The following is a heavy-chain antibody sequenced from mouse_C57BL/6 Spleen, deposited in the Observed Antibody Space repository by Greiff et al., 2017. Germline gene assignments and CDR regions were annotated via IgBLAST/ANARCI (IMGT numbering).Heavy chain of an antibody. CDR2: ISDGGSYT. CDR3: ARAGVYAKDY. CDR1: GFTFSSYA. V-gene: IGHV5-4*03. Sequence: EVTLMESGGGLVKPGGSLKLSCAASGFTFSSYAMSWVRQTPEKSLEWVATISDGGSYTYYPDNVKGRVTISRDNAKNNLYLQMRHLKSEDTAMYYCARAGVYAKDYGGQGTSVTVSS. J-gene: IGHJ4*01. D-gene: IGHD4-1*01.